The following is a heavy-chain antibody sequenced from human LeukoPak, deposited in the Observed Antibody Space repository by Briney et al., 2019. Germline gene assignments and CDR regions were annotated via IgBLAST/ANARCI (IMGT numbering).Heavy chain of an antibody. CDR1: GFAFSNYW. CDR2: INADGTTT. Sequence: PGGSLRLSCAASGFAFSNYWMLWVRHGPGKGLEWLSRINADGTTTHYADSVKGRFTISRDNAKSILYLQMNNLRVEDTAIYYCGRERWALGEYWGQGTLVPVSS. J-gene: IGHJ4*02. CDR3: GRERWALGEY. V-gene: IGHV3-74*01. D-gene: IGHD1-26*01.